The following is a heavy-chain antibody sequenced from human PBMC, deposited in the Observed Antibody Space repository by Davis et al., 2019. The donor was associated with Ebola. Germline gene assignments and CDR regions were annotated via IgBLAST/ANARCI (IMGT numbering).Heavy chain of an antibody. V-gene: IGHV3-30*02. D-gene: IGHD3/OR15-3a*01. Sequence: GESLKISCAASGFTFSSYGMHWVRQAPGKGLEWVAFIRYDGSNKYYADSVKGRFTIFRDNSKNTLYLQMSSLRAEDTAVYYCVKTWTDAFAIWGQGTMVTVSS. CDR1: GFTFSSYG. CDR2: IRYDGSNK. CDR3: VKTWTDAFAI. J-gene: IGHJ3*02.